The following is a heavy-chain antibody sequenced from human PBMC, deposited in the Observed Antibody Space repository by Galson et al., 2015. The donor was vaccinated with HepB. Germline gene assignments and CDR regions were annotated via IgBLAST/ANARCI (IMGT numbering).Heavy chain of an antibody. J-gene: IGHJ3*01. CDR3: ARVREAYNWNDVGAFVV. Sequence: SVKVSCKASGYTFSSNYIHWVRQAPAQGLEWMGIINTSGGSTSYAQKFQGRVTMTRDTSTSTVYMELSSLRSEDTAVYYCARVREAYNWNDVGAFVVWGQGTMVTVSS. CDR2: INTSGGST. CDR1: GYTFSSNY. D-gene: IGHD1-20*01. V-gene: IGHV1-46*03.